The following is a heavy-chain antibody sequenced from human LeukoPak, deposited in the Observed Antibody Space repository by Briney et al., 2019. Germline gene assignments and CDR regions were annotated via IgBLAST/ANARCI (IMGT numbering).Heavy chain of an antibody. J-gene: IGHJ4*02. CDR1: GFTFSDYY. CDR2: ISSSGNTI. V-gene: IGHV3-11*01. D-gene: IGHD1-26*01. Sequence: GGSMRLSCAASGFTFSDYYMSWIRQAPGKGLEWVSYISSSGNTIYYADSVKGRFTISRDNAKNTLYLQMNSLRAEDTAVYYCAKAPYILPEYHSGSYSYFDYWGQGTLVTVSS. CDR3: AKAPYILPEYHSGSYSYFDY.